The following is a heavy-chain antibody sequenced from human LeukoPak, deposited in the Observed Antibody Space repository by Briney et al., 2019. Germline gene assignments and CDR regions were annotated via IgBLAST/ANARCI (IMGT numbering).Heavy chain of an antibody. J-gene: IGHJ5*02. D-gene: IGHD3-10*01. CDR1: GFTFDDYA. CDR3: AKTSGSWFGRGWFDP. Sequence: GRSLRLSCAASGFTFDDYAMHWVRQAPGKGLEWVSGISWNSGSIGYADSVKGRFTISRDNAKNSLYLQMNSLRAEDTALYYCAKTSGSWFGRGWFDPWGQGTLVTVSS. CDR2: ISWNSGSI. V-gene: IGHV3-9*01.